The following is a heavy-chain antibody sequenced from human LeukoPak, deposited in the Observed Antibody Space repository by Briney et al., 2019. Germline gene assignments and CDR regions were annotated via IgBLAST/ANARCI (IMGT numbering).Heavy chain of an antibody. CDR2: IDNDGTDT. D-gene: IGHD5-12*01. V-gene: IGHV3-74*01. CDR3: ARGGFSHGFDI. J-gene: IGHJ3*02. CDR1: GFTFNSYL. Sequence: SGGSLRLSCGASGFTFNSYLFHWVRQAPGRGLVWVSRIDNDGTDTIYADSVKGRFAISRDNAKNTLYLQMDSLRAEDTAVYYCARGGFSHGFDIWGQGTMVTVSS.